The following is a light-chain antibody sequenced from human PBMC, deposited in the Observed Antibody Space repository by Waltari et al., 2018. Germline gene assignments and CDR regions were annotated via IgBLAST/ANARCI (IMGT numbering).Light chain of an antibody. CDR1: QSLLHSNGNNY. J-gene: IGKJ1*01. V-gene: IGKV2-28*01. Sequence: DIVVTQSPLSLLVTPGEPASISCRSSQSLLHSNGNNYLDWYLQKPGQSPQLLIYLGCKPASGVPDRSGSTGSRTDFTMNISRVEAEDVGDYCYMQSLQAMWTFGQGTKVEIK. CDR3: MQSLQAMWT. CDR2: LGC.